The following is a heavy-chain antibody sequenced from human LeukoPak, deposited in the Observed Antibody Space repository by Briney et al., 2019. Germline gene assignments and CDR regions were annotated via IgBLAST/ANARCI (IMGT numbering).Heavy chain of an antibody. V-gene: IGHV1-18*01. CDR3: AREFDSSGYYYLVRPGPTNNWFDP. CDR2: ISAYNGNT. J-gene: IGHJ5*02. D-gene: IGHD3-22*01. Sequence: GASVKVSCKASGYTFTSYAMNWVRQAPGQGLEWMGWISAYNGNTNYAQKLQGRVTMTTDTSTSTAYMELRSLRSDDTAVYYCAREFDSSGYYYLVRPGPTNNWFDPWGQGTLVTVSS. CDR1: GYTFTSYA.